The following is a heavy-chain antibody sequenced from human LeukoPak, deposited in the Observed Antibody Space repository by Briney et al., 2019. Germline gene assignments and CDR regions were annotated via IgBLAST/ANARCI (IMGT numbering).Heavy chain of an antibody. V-gene: IGHV4-59*12. Sequence: SETLSLTCTVSGGSISSYYWSWIRQPPGKGLEWIGYIYYSGSTNYNPSLKSRVTISVDTSKNQFSLKLSSVTAADTAVYYCARGLNYYGSGSYYTRWGQGTLVTVSS. CDR3: ARGLNYYGSGSYYTR. J-gene: IGHJ4*02. CDR2: IYYSGST. D-gene: IGHD3-10*01. CDR1: GGSISSYY.